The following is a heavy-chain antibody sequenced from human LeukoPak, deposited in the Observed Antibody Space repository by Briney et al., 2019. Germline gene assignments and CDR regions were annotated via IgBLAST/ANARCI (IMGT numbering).Heavy chain of an antibody. CDR2: IIPILGIA. Sequence: ASVKVSCKASGYTFTSYGISWVRQAPGQGLEWMGRIIPILGIANYAQKFQGRVTITADKSTSTAYMELSSLRSEDMAVYYCARGRYCSSTSCYKDYYYGMDVWGQGTTVTVSS. D-gene: IGHD2-2*02. CDR1: GYTFTSYG. V-gene: IGHV1-69*04. J-gene: IGHJ6*02. CDR3: ARGRYCSSTSCYKDYYYGMDV.